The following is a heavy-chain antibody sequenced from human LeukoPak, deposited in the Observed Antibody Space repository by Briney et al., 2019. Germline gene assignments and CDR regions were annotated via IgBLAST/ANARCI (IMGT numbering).Heavy chain of an antibody. CDR2: IKQDGSNK. Sequence: RAGGSLRLSCAASGFTFSSYWMSWVRQAPGKGLEWVANIKQDGSNKYYADSVKGRFTISRDNSKNTLYLQMNSLRAEDTAVYYCATGNYYDSSGYSPPADYWGQGTLVTVSS. CDR3: ATGNYYDSSGYSPPADY. CDR1: GFTFSSYW. J-gene: IGHJ4*02. V-gene: IGHV3-7*01. D-gene: IGHD3-22*01.